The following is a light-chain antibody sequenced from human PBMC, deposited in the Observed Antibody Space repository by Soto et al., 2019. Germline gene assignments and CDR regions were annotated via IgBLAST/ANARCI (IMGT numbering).Light chain of an antibody. CDR2: DNN. V-gene: IGLV1-51*01. J-gene: IGLJ3*02. CDR1: SSNIGNNY. CDR3: GTWDSSLNGRV. Sequence: QSVLTQPPSVSGAAGQKVTISCSGSSSNIGNNYVSWYQQLPGTAPKLLIYDNNKRPSGIPDRFSGSKSGTSATLGITGLQTGDEADYYCGTWDSSLNGRVFGGGTKLTVL.